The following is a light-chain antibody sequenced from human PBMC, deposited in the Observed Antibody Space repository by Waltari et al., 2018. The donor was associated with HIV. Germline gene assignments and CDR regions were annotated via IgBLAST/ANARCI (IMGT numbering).Light chain of an antibody. V-gene: IGKV3-20*01. Sequence: EIVLTQSPGTLSLSPGDRATLSCRASQSVSSTYLGWHQQRPGQAPRLLIYSASSRATDIPDRFSGSGSGTDFTLTISRLEPEDFAVYYCQKYGNSPITFGQGTRLESK. CDR1: QSVSSTY. J-gene: IGKJ5*01. CDR3: QKYGNSPIT. CDR2: SAS.